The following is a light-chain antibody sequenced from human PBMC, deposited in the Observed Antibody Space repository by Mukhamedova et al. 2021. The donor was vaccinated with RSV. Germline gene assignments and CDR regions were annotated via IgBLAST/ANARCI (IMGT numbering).Light chain of an antibody. CDR2: GAS. J-gene: IGKJ1*01. V-gene: IGKV3-15*01. CDR3: QQYNNWHWT. Sequence: MGSQSVSSNLAWYQQKPGQAPRLLIYGASTRATGIPARFSGSGSGTEFTLTISSMQSEDFAVYYCQQYNNWHWTFGLGTKVEIK. CDR1: QSVSSN.